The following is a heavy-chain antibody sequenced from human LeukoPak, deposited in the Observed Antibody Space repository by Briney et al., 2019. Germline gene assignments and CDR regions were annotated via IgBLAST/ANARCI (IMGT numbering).Heavy chain of an antibody. CDR2: IYSDGTGI. J-gene: IGHJ3*01. V-gene: IGHV3-74*01. Sequence: GGSLRLSCAASGFSFSSYWMHWVRQAPGKGLVWVARIYSDGTGIAYADSVKGRFTISRDNAKNTLYLQMNSLRGDDTAMYYCAREEAPVEGDDAFDVWGHGTMVTVSS. CDR3: AREEAPVEGDDAFDV. CDR1: GFSFSSYW. D-gene: IGHD3-16*01.